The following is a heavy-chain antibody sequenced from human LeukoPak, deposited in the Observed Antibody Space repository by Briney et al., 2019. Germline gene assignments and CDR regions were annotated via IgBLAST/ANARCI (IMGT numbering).Heavy chain of an antibody. CDR3: ATDSGPAVQARHLRKNWFDP. CDR2: FDPEDGET. J-gene: IGHJ5*02. CDR1: GYTLTELS. V-gene: IGHV1-24*01. Sequence: ASVKVSCKVSGYTLTELSMHWVRQAPGKGLEWMGGFDPEDGETIYAQKFQGRVTMTEDTSTDTAYMELSSPRSEDTAVYYCATDSGPAVQARHLRKNWFDPWGQGTLVTVSS. D-gene: IGHD2-2*01.